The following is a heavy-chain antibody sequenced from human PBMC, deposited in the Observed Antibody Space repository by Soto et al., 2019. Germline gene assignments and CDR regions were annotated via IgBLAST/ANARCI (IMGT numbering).Heavy chain of an antibody. CDR2: VYRTVRT. V-gene: IGHV4-59*02. Sequence: SETLSLTCTVSGDSVSRSHWSWIRQPPGKGLEWIGFVYRTVRTNYNPSLESRLTISADTSKNQFSLKLTSVTAADTAIYYCATYFEREGRRGSWGQGILVTVSS. J-gene: IGHJ5*02. CDR1: GDSVSRSH. CDR3: ATYFEREGRRGS. D-gene: IGHD1-1*01.